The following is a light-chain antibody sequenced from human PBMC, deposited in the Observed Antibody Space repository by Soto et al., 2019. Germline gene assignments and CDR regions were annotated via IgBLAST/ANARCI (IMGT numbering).Light chain of an antibody. J-gene: IGKJ5*01. V-gene: IGKV3-20*01. CDR1: QSVTTR. Sequence: IFLTQSPGTLSLSPGERVTLSCGASQSVTTRLAWYQHKPGQAPTLLMSGASNRASGVPVRFSGSGSGTDFTLTITRLEPEDFALYYCQQYGGSPITFGLGTRLEIK. CDR3: QQYGGSPIT. CDR2: GAS.